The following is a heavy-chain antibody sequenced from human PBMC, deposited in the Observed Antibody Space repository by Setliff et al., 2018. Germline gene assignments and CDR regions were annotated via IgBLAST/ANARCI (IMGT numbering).Heavy chain of an antibody. CDR2: INHSGST. CDR3: ARGKSYYYYMDV. J-gene: IGHJ6*03. V-gene: IGHV4-34*01. Sequence: SETLSLTCAVYGGSFSGYYWSWIRQPPGKRLEWIGEINHSGSTNYNPSLKSRVTISVDTSKNQFSLKLSSVTAADTAVYYCARGKSYYYYMDVWGKGTTVTVS. CDR1: GGSFSGYY.